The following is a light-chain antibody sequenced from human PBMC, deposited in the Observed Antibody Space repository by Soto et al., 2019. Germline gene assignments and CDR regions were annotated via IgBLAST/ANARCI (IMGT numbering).Light chain of an antibody. Sequence: EMVLTQSPGTLYLSPGERATLSCRASQSFNSIYLAWYQQKPGQAPRLLIYGASSRATGIPDRFSGSGSGTDFTLTISRLEPEDFAVYYCQQYGSSPRTFGGGTKVDIK. V-gene: IGKV3-20*01. CDR3: QQYGSSPRT. CDR1: QSFNSIY. CDR2: GAS. J-gene: IGKJ4*01.